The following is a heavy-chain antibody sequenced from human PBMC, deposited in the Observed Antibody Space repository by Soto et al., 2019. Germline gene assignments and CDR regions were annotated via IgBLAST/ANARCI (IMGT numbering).Heavy chain of an antibody. CDR3: AGGGGEGSHIDY. Sequence: QVQLVQSGAEVKKPGASVKVSCKASGYTFTGYYMHWVRQAPGQGLEWMGWINPNSGGTNYAQKLQGWVPMTGDTSISTANRERGRLRSDDTAVYYGAGGGGEGSHIDYWGQGTLVTVSS. CDR1: GYTFTGYY. CDR2: INPNSGGT. J-gene: IGHJ4*02. D-gene: IGHD3-16*01. V-gene: IGHV1-2*04.